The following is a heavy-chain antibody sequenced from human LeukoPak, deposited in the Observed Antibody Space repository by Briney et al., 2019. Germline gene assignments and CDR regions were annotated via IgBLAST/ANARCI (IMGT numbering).Heavy chain of an antibody. Sequence: TGGSLRLSCAASGFTFSSYAMSWVRQAPGKGLEWVSAISGSGGSTYYADSVKGRFTISRDTSKNSLFLQMSSLRAEDTAIYYCAKRGSSWYLNNWYFDLWGRGTLVIVSS. D-gene: IGHD6-13*01. J-gene: IGHJ2*01. CDR3: AKRGSSWYLNNWYFDL. CDR2: ISGSGGST. V-gene: IGHV3-23*01. CDR1: GFTFSSYA.